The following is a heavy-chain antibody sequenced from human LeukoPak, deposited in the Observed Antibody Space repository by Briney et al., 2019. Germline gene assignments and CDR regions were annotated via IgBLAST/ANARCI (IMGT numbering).Heavy chain of an antibody. CDR2: INHSGST. CDR3: ARHASVATMRWFDP. J-gene: IGHJ5*02. D-gene: IGHD5-12*01. Sequence: PSETLSLTCAVYGGSFSGYYWSWIRQPPGKGLEWIGEINHSGSTNYNPSLKSRVTISVDTSKNQFSLKLSSVTAADTAVYYCARHASVATMRWFDPWGQGTLVTVSS. V-gene: IGHV4-34*01. CDR1: GGSFSGYY.